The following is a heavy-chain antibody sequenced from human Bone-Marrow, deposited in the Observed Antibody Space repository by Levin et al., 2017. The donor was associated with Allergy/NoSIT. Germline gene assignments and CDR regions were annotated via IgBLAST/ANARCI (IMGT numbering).Heavy chain of an antibody. CDR1: GGSISSSSYY. CDR3: ARHPDEYSSGGNLDY. CDR2: IYYSGST. V-gene: IGHV4-39*01. J-gene: IGHJ4*02. D-gene: IGHD6-19*01. Sequence: SETLSLTCTVSGGSISSSSYYWGWIRQPPGKGLEWIGSIYYSGSTYYNPSLKSRVTISVDTSKNQFSLKLSSVTAADTAVYYCARHPDEYSSGGNLDYWGQGTLVTVSS.